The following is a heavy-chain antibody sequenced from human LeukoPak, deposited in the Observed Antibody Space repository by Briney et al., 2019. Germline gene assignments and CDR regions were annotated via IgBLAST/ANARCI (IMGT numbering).Heavy chain of an antibody. CDR2: ISYDGTKK. V-gene: IGHV3-30*18. D-gene: IGHD3-10*01. CDR3: AKDRIAYGSGSILDY. Sequence: GGSLRLSCAASGFTFSYNGMHWVRQAPGKGLEGLSNISYDGTKKNYADSMKGRFTISRDNSKNTLYLQMNSLRAEDTAVYYCAKDRIAYGSGSILDYWGQGTLVTVSS. J-gene: IGHJ4*02. CDR1: GFTFSYNG.